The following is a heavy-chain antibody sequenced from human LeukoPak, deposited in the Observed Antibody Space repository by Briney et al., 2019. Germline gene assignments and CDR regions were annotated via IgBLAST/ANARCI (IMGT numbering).Heavy chain of an antibody. Sequence: ASVKVSCKASGYTFTSYGISWVRQAPGQGLEWMGWINPNSGGTNYAQKFQGRVTMTRDTSISTAYMELSRLRSDDTAVYYCARAQRTKYYYGSGSYYTPFDYWGQGTLVTVSS. CDR2: INPNSGGT. CDR1: GYTFTSYG. D-gene: IGHD3-10*01. J-gene: IGHJ4*02. CDR3: ARAQRTKYYYGSGSYYTPFDY. V-gene: IGHV1-2*02.